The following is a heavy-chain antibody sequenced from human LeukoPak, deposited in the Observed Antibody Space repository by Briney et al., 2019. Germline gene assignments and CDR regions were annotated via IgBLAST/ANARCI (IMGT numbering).Heavy chain of an antibody. J-gene: IGHJ4*02. CDR3: ARDLISSGWGLDY. V-gene: IGHV1-2*02. CDR2: INPNSGGT. D-gene: IGHD6-19*01. CDR1: GYTFTGYY. Sequence: ASVKVSCKASGYTFTGYYMHWVRQAPGQGLEWMGWINPNSGGTSFAQKFQGRVTMTRDTSISTAYMELSRLRSDDTAVYYCARDLISSGWGLDYWGQGTLVTVSS.